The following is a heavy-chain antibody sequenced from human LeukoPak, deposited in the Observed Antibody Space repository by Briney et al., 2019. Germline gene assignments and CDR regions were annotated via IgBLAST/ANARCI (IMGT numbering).Heavy chain of an antibody. J-gene: IGHJ4*02. CDR2: ISYDGSNK. D-gene: IGHD1-14*01. CDR3: AKILPVVSYFDY. Sequence: PGRSLRLSCAASGFTFSSYGMHWVRQAPGKGLEWVAVISYDGSNKYYADSVKGRFTISRDNSKNTLYLQMNSLRAEDTAVYYCAKILPVVSYFDYWGQGTLVTVSS. V-gene: IGHV3-30*18. CDR1: GFTFSSYG.